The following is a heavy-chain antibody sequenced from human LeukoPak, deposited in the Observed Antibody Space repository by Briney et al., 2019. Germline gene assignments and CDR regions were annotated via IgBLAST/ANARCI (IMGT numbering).Heavy chain of an antibody. V-gene: IGHV3-48*03. CDR3: IPPAAGLRRTISTEYFQH. D-gene: IGHD6-13*01. CDR2: ISGSGETI. CDR1: GFTLNSYL. Sequence: GGSLRLSCAASGFTLNSYLMSWVRQAPGKGLEWVSYISGSGETIYYADSVKGRFTISRDNANKSLYLRMSSLRVEDTAIYYCIPPAAGLRRTISTEYFQHWGQGALVTVSS. J-gene: IGHJ1*01.